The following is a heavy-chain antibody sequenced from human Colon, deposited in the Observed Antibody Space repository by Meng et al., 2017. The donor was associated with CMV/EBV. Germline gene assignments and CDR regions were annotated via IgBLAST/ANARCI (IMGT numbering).Heavy chain of an antibody. V-gene: IGHV2-26*01. CDR2: IFSNDEK. J-gene: IGHJ4*02. Sequence: SGPTLVKPTQTFTLTCIFSGFSLSTSAMCVSWVRQPPGKALEWLAHIFSNDEKYFSASLKSRLTISKDISKSQVVLNMTNMDPVHTGTYYCARKGYSYGAPFDFWGQGTQVTVSS. D-gene: IGHD5-18*01. CDR3: ARKGYSYGAPFDF. CDR1: GFSLSTSAMC.